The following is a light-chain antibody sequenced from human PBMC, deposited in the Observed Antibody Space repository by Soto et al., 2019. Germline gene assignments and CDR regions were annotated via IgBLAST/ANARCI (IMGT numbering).Light chain of an antibody. CDR1: SSDVGAYNY. J-gene: IGLJ1*01. V-gene: IGLV2-8*01. CDR2: EVT. CDR3: SSYAGFNNFV. Sequence: QSALTQPPSASGSPGQSVTISCTGTSSDVGAYNYVSWYQQHPGKAPKLMIYEVTNRPSGVPDRFSASKSCNTASLTVSGLQAEDEADYFCSSYAGFNNFVFGTGTKLTVL.